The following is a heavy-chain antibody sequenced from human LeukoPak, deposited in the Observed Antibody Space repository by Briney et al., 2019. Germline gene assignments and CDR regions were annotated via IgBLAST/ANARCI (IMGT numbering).Heavy chain of an antibody. CDR1: GYSFTSYW. J-gene: IGHJ6*02. Sequence: GESLKISCKGSGYSFTSYWIGWVRQMPGKGLEWMGIIYPGDSDTRYSPSFQGQVTISADKSISTAYLQWSSLKASDTAMYYRARGGSGPWGPYYYYYGMDVWGQGTTVTVSS. CDR3: ARGGSGPWGPYYYYYGMDV. D-gene: IGHD1-26*01. CDR2: IYPGDSDT. V-gene: IGHV5-51*01.